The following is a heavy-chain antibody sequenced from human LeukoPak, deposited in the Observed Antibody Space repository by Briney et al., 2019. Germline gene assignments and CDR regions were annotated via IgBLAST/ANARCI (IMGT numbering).Heavy chain of an antibody. D-gene: IGHD3-10*01. CDR3: ARDRGFDP. CDR1: GFTFSSYL. V-gene: IGHV3-7*01. J-gene: IGHJ5*02. CDR2: IKQDGSEK. Sequence: SGGSLRLSCAASGFTFSSYLMSWVRQAPGKGLEWVANIKQDGSEKYYVDSVKGRFTISRDNAKNSLYLQMNSLRAEDTAVYYCARDRGFDPWGQGTLVTVSS.